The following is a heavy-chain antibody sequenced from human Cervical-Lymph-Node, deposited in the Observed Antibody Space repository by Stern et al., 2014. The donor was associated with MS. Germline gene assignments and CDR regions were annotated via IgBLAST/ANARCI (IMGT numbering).Heavy chain of an antibody. Sequence: VQLVQSGAEVKKPGSSVKVSCKASGGTFNRYAISWVRQAPGQGLEGMGGIIPIFGTANYAQKFQGRVTITADESTSTAYMEVSSLRSEDTAVYYCARGPDHTGGYYYAYWGQGTLVTVSS. V-gene: IGHV1-69*01. J-gene: IGHJ4*02. D-gene: IGHD3-22*01. CDR2: IIPIFGTA. CDR1: GGTFNRYA. CDR3: ARGPDHTGGYYYAY.